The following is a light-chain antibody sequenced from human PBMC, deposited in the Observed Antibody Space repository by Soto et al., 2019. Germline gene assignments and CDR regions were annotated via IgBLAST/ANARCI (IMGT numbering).Light chain of an antibody. CDR2: GAS. CDR1: QSITAH. J-gene: IGKJ1*01. V-gene: IGKV3-15*01. CDR3: QQYNTRLWT. Sequence: EVVMTQSPATLSVSPGERVTLSCRASQSITAHLAWYKQKPGQAPRLLIHGASTMATDIPARVSGSGFGTGFILTISTLQCEDFAIYYCQQYNTRLWTFGQGTKVE.